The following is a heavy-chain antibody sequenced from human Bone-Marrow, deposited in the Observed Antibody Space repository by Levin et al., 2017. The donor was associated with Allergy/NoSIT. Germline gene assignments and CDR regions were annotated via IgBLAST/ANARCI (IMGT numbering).Heavy chain of an antibody. CDR1: GFTFDDYA. J-gene: IGHJ1*01. CDR2: ISFNSGTI. D-gene: IGHD3-22*01. Sequence: PGGSLRLSCAASGFTFDDYAMHWVRQAPGRGLEWVSGISFNSGTIGYADSVKGRFTISRDNDKNSLYLLMNSLRAEDTALYYCAKAAFYYDSSNYRAEYFHRWGQGTLVTVSS. CDR3: AKAAFYYDSSNYRAEYFHR. V-gene: IGHV3-9*01.